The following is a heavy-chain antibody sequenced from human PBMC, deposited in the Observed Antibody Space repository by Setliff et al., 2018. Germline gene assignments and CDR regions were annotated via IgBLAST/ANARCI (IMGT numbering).Heavy chain of an antibody. CDR1: GFNSNTYA. CDR3: AKAPYASATPCWFDP. J-gene: IGHJ5*02. D-gene: IGHD2-2*01. CDR2: VNSRGGPA. Sequence: GGSLRLSCATFGFNSNTYAMSWVRQAPGKGLEWVSTVNSRGGPASYADSVRGRFTISRDKIKSTLYLQVNSLRVEDTAMYYCAKAPYASATPCWFDPWGQGTLVTVSS. V-gene: IGHV3-23*01.